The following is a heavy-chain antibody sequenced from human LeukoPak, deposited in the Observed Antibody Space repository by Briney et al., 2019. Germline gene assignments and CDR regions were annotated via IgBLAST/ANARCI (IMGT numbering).Heavy chain of an antibody. CDR3: ARWGYDSLTGYYIDY. D-gene: IGHD3-9*01. CDR1: GFTSGRHW. CDR2: IKPDASSK. V-gene: IGHV3-7*01. J-gene: IGHJ4*02. Sequence: GGSLRLACAASGFTSGRHWMAWVRQAPGKGLEWVANIKPDASSKNYGDSVKGRFTISRDNAENSMSLQMNSLRAGDTAAYYCARWGYDSLTGYYIDYWGQGTLVTVSS.